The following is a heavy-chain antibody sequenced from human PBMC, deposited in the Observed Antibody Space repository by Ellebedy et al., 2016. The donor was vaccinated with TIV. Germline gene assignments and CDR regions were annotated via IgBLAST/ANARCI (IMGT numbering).Heavy chain of an antibody. V-gene: IGHV3-48*02. D-gene: IGHD3-16*01. CDR3: ARSVEGAFDN. J-gene: IGHJ4*02. Sequence: GESLKISXAASGFTFSIYSMNWVRQAPGKGLEWVSYMTSDTRTIHYADSVKGRFSISRDNAKNSLYLQMNSLRDEDTAVYFCARSVEGAFDNWGQGTLITVSS. CDR1: GFTFSIYS. CDR2: MTSDTRTI.